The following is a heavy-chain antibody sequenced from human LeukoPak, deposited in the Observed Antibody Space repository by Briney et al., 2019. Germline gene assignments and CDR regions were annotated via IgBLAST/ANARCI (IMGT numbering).Heavy chain of an antibody. J-gene: IGHJ5*02. V-gene: IGHV3-30*18. D-gene: IGHD3-10*01. CDR2: ISYDGSNK. CDR1: GFTFSSYG. CDR3: AKEGSLLLGFGEGNWFDP. Sequence: PGGSLRLSCAASGFTFSSYGMHWVRQAPGKGLEWVAVISYDGSNKYYADSVKGRFTISRDNSKNTLYLQMNSLRAEDTAVYYCAKEGSLLLGFGEGNWFDPWGQGTLVTVSS.